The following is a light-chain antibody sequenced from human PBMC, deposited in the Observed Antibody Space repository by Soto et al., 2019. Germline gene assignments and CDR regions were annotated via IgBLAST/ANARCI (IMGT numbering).Light chain of an antibody. CDR2: DAS. Sequence: EIVLTQSPATLSLSPGERATLSCRASQSVSSYLAWYQQKPGQAPRLLIYDASNRATGIPARFSGSGSGTDFTLTISSLEPEDFAVYYCQQYGSSLPMYTFGQGTKVDIK. CDR3: QQYGSSLPMYT. J-gene: IGKJ2*01. CDR1: QSVSSY. V-gene: IGKV3-11*01.